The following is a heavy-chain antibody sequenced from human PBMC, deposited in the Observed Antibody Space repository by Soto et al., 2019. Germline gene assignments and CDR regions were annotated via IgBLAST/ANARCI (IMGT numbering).Heavy chain of an antibody. CDR3: ARDGQYRTDGFDI. CDR2: LSRGGGST. J-gene: IGHJ3*02. D-gene: IGHD5-12*01. Sequence: EAQLLESGGELIQPGGSLRLSCAASGFTYSSHGMSWVRQAPGKGLEWIAGLSRGGGSTYYADSVKGRFTISRDNSKNTLDLIMNSLRVEDTALYYCARDGQYRTDGFDIWGQGTMVTV. CDR1: GFTYSSHG. V-gene: IGHV3-23*01.